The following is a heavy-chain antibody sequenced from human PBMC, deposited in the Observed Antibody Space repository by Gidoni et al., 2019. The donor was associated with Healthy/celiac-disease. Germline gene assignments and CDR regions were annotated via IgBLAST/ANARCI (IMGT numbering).Heavy chain of an antibody. Sequence: EVQLVESGGGLVQPGRSLRLSCAAYGFTFDDYAMHWVRQAPGKGLEWVSGISWNSGSIGYADSVKGRFTISRDNAKNSLYLQMNSLRAEDTALYYCAKDIAAAGTFDYWGQGTLVTVSS. CDR3: AKDIAAAGTFDY. CDR1: GFTFDDYA. J-gene: IGHJ4*02. D-gene: IGHD6-13*01. V-gene: IGHV3-9*01. CDR2: ISWNSGSI.